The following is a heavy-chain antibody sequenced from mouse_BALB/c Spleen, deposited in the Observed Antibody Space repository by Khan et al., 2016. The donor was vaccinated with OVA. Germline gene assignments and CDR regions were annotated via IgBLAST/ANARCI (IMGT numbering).Heavy chain of an antibody. CDR1: GYSITSDYA. J-gene: IGHJ2*01. D-gene: IGHD3-2*02. CDR2: ISYSGNT. V-gene: IGHV3-2*02. CDR3: ARIQGGDFDY. Sequence: EVQLQESGPSLVKPSQSLSLTCTVTGYSITSDYAWNWIRQFPGNKLEWMGYISYSGNTKYNPSLKSRISITRDTSKNQFFLQLNFVTIEDTATYYCARIQGGDFDYWGQGTTLTVSS.